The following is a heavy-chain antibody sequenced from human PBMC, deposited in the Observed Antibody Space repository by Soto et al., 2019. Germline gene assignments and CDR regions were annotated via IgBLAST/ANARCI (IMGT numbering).Heavy chain of an antibody. V-gene: IGHV4-30-2*01. Sequence: PSETLALTCAVSGGSVSRGDYSWSWIRQPPGKGLEWIGYIYHSGSTYYNPSLKSRVTISVDRSKNQFSLKLYSVTAADTAVYYCARVNGVRGLLAGGFDYWGQGTLVTVSS. CDR1: GGSVSRGDYS. D-gene: IGHD3-10*01. J-gene: IGHJ4*02. CDR3: ARVNGVRGLLAGGFDY. CDR2: IYHSGST.